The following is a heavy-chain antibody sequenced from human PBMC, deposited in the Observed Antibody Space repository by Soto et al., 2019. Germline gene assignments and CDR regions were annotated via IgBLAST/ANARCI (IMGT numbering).Heavy chain of an antibody. V-gene: IGHV3-30-3*01. CDR3: ARVEQQLVLVFLGMDV. J-gene: IGHJ6*02. Sequence: QVQLVESGGGVVQPGRSLRLSCAASGFTFSSYAMHWVRQAPGKGLEWVAVISYDGSNKYYADSVKGRFTISRDNAKNSLYLQMNSLRAEDTAVYYCARVEQQLVLVFLGMDVWGQGTTVTVSS. CDR2: ISYDGSNK. D-gene: IGHD6-13*01. CDR1: GFTFSSYA.